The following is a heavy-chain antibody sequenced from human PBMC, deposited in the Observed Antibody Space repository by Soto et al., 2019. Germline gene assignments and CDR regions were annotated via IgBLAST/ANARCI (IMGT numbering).Heavy chain of an antibody. J-gene: IGHJ5*02. CDR1: GFTFSSYG. CDR2: ISYDGSNK. Sequence: GESLKISCAASGFTFSSYGMHWVRQAPGKGLEWVAVISYDGSNKYYADSVKGRFPISRDNSKNTLYLQMNSLRAEDTAVYYCAKVGGDIVLMVYEYNWFDPWGQGTLVTVSS. CDR3: AKVGGDIVLMVYEYNWFDP. D-gene: IGHD2-8*01. V-gene: IGHV3-30*18.